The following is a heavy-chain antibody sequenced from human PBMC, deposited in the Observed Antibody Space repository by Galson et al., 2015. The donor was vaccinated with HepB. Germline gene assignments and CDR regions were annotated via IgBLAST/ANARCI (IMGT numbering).Heavy chain of an antibody. J-gene: IGHJ5*02. CDR3: ARDRSYYDFWSGYYRFDP. V-gene: IGHV3-30-3*01. Sequence: SLRLSCAASGFTFSSYAMHWVRQAPGKGLEWVAVISYDGSNKYYADSVKGRFTISRDNSKNTLYLQMNSLRAEDPAVYYCARDRSYYDFWSGYYRFDPWGQGTLVTVSS. CDR1: GFTFSSYA. D-gene: IGHD3-3*01. CDR2: ISYDGSNK.